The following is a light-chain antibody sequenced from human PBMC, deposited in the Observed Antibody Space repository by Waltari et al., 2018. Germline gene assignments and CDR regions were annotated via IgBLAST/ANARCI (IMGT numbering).Light chain of an antibody. CDR3: LVWHSTIDHQGV. V-gene: IGLV3-21*04. CDR2: YDS. CDR1: NIGSKG. Sequence: SYVVTQSPSVSVAPGETARITCGGDNIGSKGVHWSQQRPGQAPVLVISYDSVRPSGIPERFSGSNSGNTATLTISWVEAEDEADYYCLVWHSTIDHQGVFGGGTKLTVL. J-gene: IGLJ2*01.